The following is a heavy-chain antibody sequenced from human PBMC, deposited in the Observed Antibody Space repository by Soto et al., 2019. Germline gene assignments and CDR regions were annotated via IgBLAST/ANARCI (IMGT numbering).Heavy chain of an antibody. Sequence: SCAPSGFTFSRSRLNWVRQAPGKGLEWVSYNRRSSSTIYYADSVKGGFTISRDNAKNSLYLQMNSLRAEDTAVYYCERDSALDYDFWSGRPYGMDVWGQGTTVTVSS. CDR3: ERDSALDYDFWSGRPYGMDV. V-gene: IGHV3-48*04. J-gene: IGHJ6*02. D-gene: IGHD3-3*01. CDR1: GFTFSRSR. CDR2: NRRSSSTI.